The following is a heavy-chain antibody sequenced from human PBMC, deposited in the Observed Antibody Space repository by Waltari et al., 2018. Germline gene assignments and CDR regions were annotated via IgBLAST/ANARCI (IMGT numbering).Heavy chain of an antibody. CDR2: ISWNSGSI. CDR3: ASGWGSGWRTAPTFYYYYGMDV. CDR1: GFTFDDYA. D-gene: IGHD6-19*01. J-gene: IGHJ6*02. Sequence: EVQLVESGGGLVQPGRSLRLSCAASGFTFDDYAMHWVRQAPGKGLEWLSGISWNSGSIGYADSVKGRFTISRDNAKNSLYLQMNSLRAEDTALYYCASGWGSGWRTAPTFYYYYGMDVWGQGTTVTVSS. V-gene: IGHV3-9*01.